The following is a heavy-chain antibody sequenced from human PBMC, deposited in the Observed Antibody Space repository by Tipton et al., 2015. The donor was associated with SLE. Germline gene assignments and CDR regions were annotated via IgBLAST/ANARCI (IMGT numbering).Heavy chain of an antibody. V-gene: IGHV3-53*01. CDR2: IYSGSST. Sequence: SLRLSCAASGFTVSSNYMSWVRQAPGKGLEWVSVIYSGSSTYYADSVKGRFTISRDNSKNTLYLQMNSLRAEDTAVYYCARGAEQQLVYFDYWGQGTLVTVSS. CDR3: ARGAEQQLVYFDY. J-gene: IGHJ4*02. CDR1: GFTVSSNY. D-gene: IGHD6-13*01.